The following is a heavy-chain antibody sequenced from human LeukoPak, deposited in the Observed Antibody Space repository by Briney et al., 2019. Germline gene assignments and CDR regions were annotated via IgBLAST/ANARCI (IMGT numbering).Heavy chain of an antibody. CDR3: AELGITMIGGV. V-gene: IGHV3-48*03. CDR2: ISSSGSTI. J-gene: IGHJ6*04. Sequence: GGSLRLSCAASGFIFSSYEMNWVRQAPGKGLEWVSYISSSGSTIYYADSVKGRFTISRDNAKNSLYLQMNSLRAEDTAVYYCAELGITMIGGVWGKGTTVTVSS. CDR1: GFIFSSYE. D-gene: IGHD3-10*02.